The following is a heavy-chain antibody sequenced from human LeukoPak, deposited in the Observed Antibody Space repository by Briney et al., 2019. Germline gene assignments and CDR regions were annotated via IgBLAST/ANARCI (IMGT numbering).Heavy chain of an antibody. J-gene: IGHJ4*02. Sequence: PGGSLRLSCAASGITFSSYSMNWVRQAPGKGLEWVSSISSSSSYIYYADSVKGRFTISRDNAKNSLYLQMNSLRAEDTAVYYCARDSPPYCSGGSCHSGLDYWGQGTLVTVSS. V-gene: IGHV3-21*01. CDR1: GITFSSYS. CDR2: ISSSSSYI. D-gene: IGHD2-15*01. CDR3: ARDSPPYCSGGSCHSGLDY.